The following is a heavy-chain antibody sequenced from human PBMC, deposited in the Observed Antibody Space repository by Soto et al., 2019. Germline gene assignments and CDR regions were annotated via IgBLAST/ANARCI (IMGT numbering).Heavy chain of an antibody. CDR2: IYYSGST. J-gene: IGHJ5*02. V-gene: IGHV4-59*01. CDR3: ARGDYYGSGSYPNWFDP. CDR1: GGSISSYY. D-gene: IGHD3-10*01. Sequence: SETLSLTCTVSGGSISSYYWSWIRQPPGKGLEWIGYIYYSGSTNYNPSLKSRVTISVDTSKNQFSLKLSSVTAADTAVYYCARGDYYGSGSYPNWFDPWGQGTLVTVSS.